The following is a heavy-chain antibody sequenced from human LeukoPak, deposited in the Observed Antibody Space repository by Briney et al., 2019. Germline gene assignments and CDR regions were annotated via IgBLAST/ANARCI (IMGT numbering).Heavy chain of an antibody. CDR3: GRQGYTASYYFRDY. Sequence: PSETLSLTCTVSGGSLNSYYWGWVRQPAGKGLEGIGRIYTNTGTTNYSPSLKGRLTMSQDTSKNQISLNLSYETAADTAGYNCGRQGYTASYYFRDYWSQGTLVTVSS. V-gene: IGHV4-4*07. J-gene: IGHJ4*02. D-gene: IGHD1-26*01. CDR1: GGSLNSYY. CDR2: IYTNTGTT.